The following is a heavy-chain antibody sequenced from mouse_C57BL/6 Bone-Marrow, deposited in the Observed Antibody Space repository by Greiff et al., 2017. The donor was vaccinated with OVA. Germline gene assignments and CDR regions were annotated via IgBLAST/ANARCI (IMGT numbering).Heavy chain of an antibody. CDR3: ASAVFAY. V-gene: IGHV1-50*01. CDR2: IDPSDSYT. J-gene: IGHJ3*01. Sequence: QVQLQQPGAELVKPGASVKLSCKASGYTFTSYWMQWVKQRPGQGLEWIGEIDPSDSYTNYNQKFKGKATLTVDTSSSTAYMQLSSLTSEDSSVYYCASAVFAYWVQGTLVAVSA. CDR1: GYTFTSYW.